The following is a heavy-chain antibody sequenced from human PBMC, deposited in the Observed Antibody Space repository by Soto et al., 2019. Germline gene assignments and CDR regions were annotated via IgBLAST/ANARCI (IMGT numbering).Heavy chain of an antibody. CDR1: GASISSYY. CDR2: IYYSGST. Sequence: SETLSLTCTVSGASISSYYWSWIRQPPGKGLEWIGYIYYSGSTNYNPSLESRVTISVDTSKNQFSLNLTSVTAADTAVYYCASMRDCSGGSCYSSSWFDPWGQGTLVTVSS. D-gene: IGHD2-15*01. V-gene: IGHV4-59*08. J-gene: IGHJ5*02. CDR3: ASMRDCSGGSCYSSSWFDP.